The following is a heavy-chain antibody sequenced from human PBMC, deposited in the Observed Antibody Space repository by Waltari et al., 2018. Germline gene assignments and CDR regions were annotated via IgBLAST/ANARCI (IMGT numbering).Heavy chain of an antibody. V-gene: IGHV3-48*02. Sequence: VKGLEWVSYISSSISTIYYADSVKGRFTISRDNAKNSLYLQMNSLRDEDTAVYYCARDVDSSGWPYYFDYWGQGTLVTVSS. D-gene: IGHD6-19*01. CDR2: ISSSISTI. CDR3: ARDVDSSGWPYYFDY. J-gene: IGHJ4*02.